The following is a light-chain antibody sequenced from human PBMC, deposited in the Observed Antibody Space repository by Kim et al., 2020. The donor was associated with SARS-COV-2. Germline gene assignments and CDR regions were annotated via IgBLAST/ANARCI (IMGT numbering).Light chain of an antibody. J-gene: IGKJ2*01. Sequence: FVGDRVTITCRASQTISIWLAWYQQKPGKAPRLLIYDASILESGVPSRFSGSGSGTEFSLTINSLQPDDYGTYYCQHYNDGSPTYSFGQGTKLEI. CDR2: DAS. V-gene: IGKV1-5*01. CDR1: QTISIW. CDR3: QHYNDGSPTYS.